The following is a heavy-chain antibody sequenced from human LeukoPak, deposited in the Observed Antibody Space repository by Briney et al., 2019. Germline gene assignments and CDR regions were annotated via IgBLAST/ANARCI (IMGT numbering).Heavy chain of an antibody. CDR2: ISSSSYI. J-gene: IGHJ4*02. Sequence: GGSLRLSCAASGFTFSSYSLNWIRQAPGKGLEWVSSISSSSYIYYADSVKGRFTISRDNAKNSLYLQMNSLRAEDTAVYYCARELGYCSGGSCYSYYSDYWGQGTLVSVSS. D-gene: IGHD2-15*01. V-gene: IGHV3-21*01. CDR1: GFTFSSYS. CDR3: ARELGYCSGGSCYSYYSDY.